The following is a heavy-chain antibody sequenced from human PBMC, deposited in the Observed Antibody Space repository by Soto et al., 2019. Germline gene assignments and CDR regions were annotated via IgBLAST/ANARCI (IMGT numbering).Heavy chain of an antibody. D-gene: IGHD3-9*01. CDR2: IWYDGSNK. CDR3: ARDQRHYDILTGYSHFDY. CDR1: GFTFSSYG. J-gene: IGHJ4*02. Sequence: QVQLVESGGGVVQPGRSLRLSCAASGFTFSSYGMHCVRQAPGKGLEWVAVIWYDGSNKYYADSVKGRFTISRDNSKNTLYLQMNSLRAEDTAVYYCARDQRHYDILTGYSHFDYWGQGTLVNVSS. V-gene: IGHV3-33*01.